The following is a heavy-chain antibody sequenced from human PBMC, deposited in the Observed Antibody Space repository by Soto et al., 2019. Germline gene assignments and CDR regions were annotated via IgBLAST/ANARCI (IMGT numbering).Heavy chain of an antibody. Sequence: ASVKVSCKASGYTFSSYAINWVRQAPGQGLEWMGWMNPNSGNTGYAQKFQGRVTMTRNTSISTAYMELSSLRSEDTAVYYCARVYNSYYDFWSGYDGFDYWGQGTLVTVSS. CDR1: GYTFSSYA. CDR2: MNPNSGNT. V-gene: IGHV1-8*02. J-gene: IGHJ4*02. D-gene: IGHD3-3*01. CDR3: ARVYNSYYDFWSGYDGFDY.